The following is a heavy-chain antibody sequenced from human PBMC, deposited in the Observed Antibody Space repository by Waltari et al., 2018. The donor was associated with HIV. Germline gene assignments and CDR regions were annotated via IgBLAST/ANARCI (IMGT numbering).Heavy chain of an antibody. Sequence: QITLKESGPTLLKPTQTLTLTCTFSGASLTTSGEGVGWIRQPPGKALGWLALMYWNDNKKYSPSLKSRLTSTKDTSKNQVVLTLANVDPVDTATYHCAHTPAEGRWLHFDSWGPGTLVTVSS. D-gene: IGHD3-10*01. CDR1: GASLTTSGEG. J-gene: IGHJ5*01. V-gene: IGHV2-5*01. CDR3: AHTPAEGRWLHFDS. CDR2: MYWNDNK.